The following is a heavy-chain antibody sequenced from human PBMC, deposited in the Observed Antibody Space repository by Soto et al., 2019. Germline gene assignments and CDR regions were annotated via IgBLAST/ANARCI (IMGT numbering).Heavy chain of an antibody. Sequence: ASVKVSCKASGYTFTGYYMHWVRQAPGQGLEWMGWINPNSGGTNYAQKFQGWVTMTRDTSISTAYMELSRLRSDDTAVYYCAREALGPLLDGSNYYYYGMDVWGQGTTVTVSS. D-gene: IGHD7-27*01. CDR2: INPNSGGT. V-gene: IGHV1-2*04. J-gene: IGHJ6*02. CDR3: AREALGPLLDGSNYYYYGMDV. CDR1: GYTFTGYY.